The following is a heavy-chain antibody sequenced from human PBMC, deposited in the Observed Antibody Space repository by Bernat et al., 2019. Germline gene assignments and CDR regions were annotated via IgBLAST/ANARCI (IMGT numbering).Heavy chain of an antibody. CDR3: ARGPFGELLSFDY. V-gene: IGHV3-33*01. CDR2: IWYDGSNK. J-gene: IGHJ4*02. CDR1: GFTSSTYA. D-gene: IGHD3-10*01. Sequence: QVQLVESGGGVVQPGRSLRPSCSASGFTSSTYAMHWVRQAPGKGLEWVAVIWYDGSNKYYADSVKGRFTISRDNSKNTLYLQMNSLRAEDTAVYYCARGPFGELLSFDYWGQGSLVTVSS.